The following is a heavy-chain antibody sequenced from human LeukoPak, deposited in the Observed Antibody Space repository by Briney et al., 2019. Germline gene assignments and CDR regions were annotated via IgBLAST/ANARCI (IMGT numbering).Heavy chain of an antibody. D-gene: IGHD4-11*01. CDR2: IWYDGTNI. CDR3: ARDAGGAFGNYVNYFDY. CDR1: GLILSSYG. Sequence: GTSLRLSCAASGLILSSYGIHWVRQAPGKGLEWVAVIWYDGTNIYYGDSVKGRFSISRDNSKNAVYLQMDSLRAEDTAVYYCARDAGGAFGNYVNYFDYWGQGTLVTVSS. J-gene: IGHJ4*02. V-gene: IGHV3-33*01.